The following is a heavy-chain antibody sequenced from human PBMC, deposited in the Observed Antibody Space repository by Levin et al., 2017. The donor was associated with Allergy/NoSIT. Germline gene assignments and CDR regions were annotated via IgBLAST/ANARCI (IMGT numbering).Heavy chain of an antibody. Sequence: NASETLSLTCTVSGGSISSGDYHWSWIRQHPGKGLEWIGYIYYSGNTYYNSSLKSRLTISVDTSKNQFSLNLTSVTAADTAVYYCARTWRYCSGGSCYYAFDVWGQGTMVTVSS. CDR3: ARTWRYCSGGSCYYAFDV. CDR2: IYYSGNT. J-gene: IGHJ3*01. V-gene: IGHV4-31*03. D-gene: IGHD2-15*01. CDR1: GGSISSGDYH.